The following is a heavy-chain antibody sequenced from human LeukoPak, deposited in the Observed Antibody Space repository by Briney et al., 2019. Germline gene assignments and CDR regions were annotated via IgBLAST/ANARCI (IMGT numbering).Heavy chain of an antibody. CDR3: ARAGPRRGREEDYGSSGYPQFYYMDV. CDR2: IYTSGST. CDR1: GGSISSYY. V-gene: IGHV4-4*07. J-gene: IGHJ6*03. D-gene: IGHD3-22*01. Sequence: SETLSLTCTVSGGSISSYYWSWIRQPAGKGLEWIGRIYTSGSTNYNPSLKSRVTMSVDSSKNQFSLKLSSVTAADTAVYYCARAGPRRGREEDYGSSGYPQFYYMDVWGKGTTVTISS.